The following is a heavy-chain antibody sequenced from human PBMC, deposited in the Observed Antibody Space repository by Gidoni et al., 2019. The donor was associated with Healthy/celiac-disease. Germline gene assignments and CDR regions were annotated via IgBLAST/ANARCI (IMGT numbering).Heavy chain of an antibody. CDR3: ARVDTAMVGYYYGMDV. Sequence: QVTLKESGPVLVKPTETLPLTCTVSGFSPSNARMGVSWIRQPPGKALEWLAHIFSNDEKSYSTSLKSRLTISKDTSKSQVVLTMTNMDPVDTATYYCARVDTAMVGYYYGMDVWGQGTTVTVSS. CDR1: GFSPSNARMG. V-gene: IGHV2-26*01. J-gene: IGHJ6*02. D-gene: IGHD5-18*01. CDR2: IFSNDEK.